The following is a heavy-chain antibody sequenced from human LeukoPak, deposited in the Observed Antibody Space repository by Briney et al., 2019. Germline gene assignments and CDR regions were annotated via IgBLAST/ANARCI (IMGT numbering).Heavy chain of an antibody. D-gene: IGHD6-19*01. V-gene: IGHV3-23*01. CDR3: AKDRIPVAGRQDIWDY. J-gene: IGHJ4*02. CDR1: GFTFSNYA. CDR2: ISGSGDRT. Sequence: GGSLRLSCVGAGFTFSNYAMTWVRQAPGKGLGWVSGISGSGDRTYYADSVKGRFTISRDNSKNTLYLQMNSLTDDDSAVYYCAKDRIPVAGRQDIWDYWGQGTLVTVSS.